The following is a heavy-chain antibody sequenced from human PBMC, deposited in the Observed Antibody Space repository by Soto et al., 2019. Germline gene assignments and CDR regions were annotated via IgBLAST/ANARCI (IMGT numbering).Heavy chain of an antibody. Sequence: SETLSLTCAVYGGFFSGYYWRWIRQPPGKGLEWIGEINHSGSTNYNPSLKSRVTISVDTSKNHFSLKLSSVTAADTAVYYCARGGRTTMSILSWGEGTPVSV. D-gene: IGHD2-21*01. V-gene: IGHV4-34*01. CDR2: INHSGST. CDR1: GGFFSGYY. CDR3: ARGGRTTMSILS. J-gene: IGHJ5*02.